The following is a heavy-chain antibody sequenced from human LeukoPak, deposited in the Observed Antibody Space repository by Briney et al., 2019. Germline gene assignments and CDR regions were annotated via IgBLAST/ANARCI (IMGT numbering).Heavy chain of an antibody. CDR1: GGSISRYY. J-gene: IGHJ4*02. V-gene: IGHV4-59*08. CDR2: IYYSGST. Sequence: PSETLSLTCTVSGGSISRYYWSWIRLPPGKGLEWIGYIYYSGSTNYNPSLKSRVTISVDTSKNQFSLELSSVTAADTAVYYCARHGNGFGYYFDYWGQGTLVAVSS. D-gene: IGHD1-1*01. CDR3: ARHGNGFGYYFDY.